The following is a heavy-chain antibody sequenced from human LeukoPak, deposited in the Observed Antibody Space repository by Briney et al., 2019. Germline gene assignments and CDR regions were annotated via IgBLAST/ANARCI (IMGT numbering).Heavy chain of an antibody. CDR2: IYYSGST. J-gene: IGHJ6*02. CDR3: ARHRVVDTDYDFWSGYFNYYYGMDV. Sequence: SETLSLTCTVSGGSISSYYWSWIRQPPGKGLEWIGYIYYSGSTNYNPSLKSRVTISVDTSKNQFSLKLSSVTAAGTAVYYCARHRVVDTDYDFWSGYFNYYYGMDVWGQGTTVTVSS. CDR1: GGSISSYY. D-gene: IGHD3-3*01. V-gene: IGHV4-59*08.